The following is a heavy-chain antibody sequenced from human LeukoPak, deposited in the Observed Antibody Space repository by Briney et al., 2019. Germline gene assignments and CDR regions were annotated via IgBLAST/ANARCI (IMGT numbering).Heavy chain of an antibody. CDR1: GFTFSSYE. CDR3: AELGITMIGGV. Sequence: GGSLRLSCAASGFTFSSYEMNWVRQAPGKGLEWVSYISVSGDTIYYADSVKGRFTISRDNAKKSLYLQMKSLRAEDTAVYYCAELGITMIGGVWGKGTTVTISS. J-gene: IGHJ6*04. D-gene: IGHD3-10*02. CDR2: ISVSGDTI. V-gene: IGHV3-48*03.